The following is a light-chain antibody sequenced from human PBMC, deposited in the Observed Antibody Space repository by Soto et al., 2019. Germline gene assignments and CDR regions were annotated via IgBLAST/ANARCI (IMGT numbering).Light chain of an antibody. J-gene: IGKJ3*01. Sequence: EIVLTQSPDTLSLSPGERATLSCRASQSVRSSLAWYQQKPGQAPRLLIYDASNRATGIPARFSGSGSGTAFTLTISSLEPEDFAGYYCQQRSNWPPEVTFGPGTKVDIK. CDR1: QSVRSS. V-gene: IGKV3-11*01. CDR2: DAS. CDR3: QQRSNWPPEVT.